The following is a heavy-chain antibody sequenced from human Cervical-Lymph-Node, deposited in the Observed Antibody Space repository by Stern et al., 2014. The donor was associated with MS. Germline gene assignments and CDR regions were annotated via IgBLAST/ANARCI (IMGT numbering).Heavy chain of an antibody. D-gene: IGHD6-13*01. CDR3: ASAYSSSHYYFDY. J-gene: IGHJ4*02. CDR1: GFSFSRYA. CDR2: IWYDGSNP. Sequence: QLVQSGGGVVQPGRSLRLSCAASGFSFSRYAMHWVRQAPGKGLEWVALIWYDGSNPYYADSVTGRFTISRDNFKNTLYLQMNSLRAEDTAVYYCASAYSSSHYYFDYWGQGTLVTVSS. V-gene: IGHV3-33*01.